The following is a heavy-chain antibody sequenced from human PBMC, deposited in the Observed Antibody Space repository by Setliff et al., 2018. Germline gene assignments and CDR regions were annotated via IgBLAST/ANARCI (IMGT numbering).Heavy chain of an antibody. V-gene: IGHV1-18*01. CDR2: IGVYGGNT. Sequence: ASVKVSCKASGYTFTESIVGWVRQAPGQGLEWLGWIGVYGGNTYTAQRFQGRVTMTTDTSTNMAYLELRGLRSDDTAVYYCLRLVRYCSRTSCQRTSGDEVWGQGTLVTVSS. CDR3: LRLVRYCSRTSCQRTSGDEV. D-gene: IGHD2-8*01. J-gene: IGHJ4*02. CDR1: GYTFTESI.